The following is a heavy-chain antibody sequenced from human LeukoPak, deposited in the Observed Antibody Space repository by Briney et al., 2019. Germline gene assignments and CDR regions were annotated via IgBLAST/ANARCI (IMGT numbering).Heavy chain of an antibody. Sequence: ASVKVSCKASGYTFSRYGINWVRQAPGQGLEWMGWISVYNGNTDYSQRLQGRITMTADTSTSTAFMELTSLRSDDTAVYFCARKSTSWSFEYWGQGTLVTVS. CDR2: ISVYNGNT. V-gene: IGHV1-18*01. CDR1: GYTFSRYG. CDR3: ARKSTSWSFEY. J-gene: IGHJ4*02. D-gene: IGHD6-13*01.